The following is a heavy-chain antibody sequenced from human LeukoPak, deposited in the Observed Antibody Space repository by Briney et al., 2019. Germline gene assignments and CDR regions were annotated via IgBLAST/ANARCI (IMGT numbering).Heavy chain of an antibody. Sequence: GRSLRLSCAASGFTFSSYGMHWVRQAPGKGLKWVAVIWYDGSNKYYVDSVKGRFTISRDNSKNTLYLQMNSLRAEDTAVYYCAKEEPPVEMATVPGKGFDYWGQGTLVTVSS. CDR1: GFTFSSYG. CDR2: IWYDGSNK. CDR3: AKEEPPVEMATVPGKGFDY. V-gene: IGHV3-33*06. D-gene: IGHD5-24*01. J-gene: IGHJ4*02.